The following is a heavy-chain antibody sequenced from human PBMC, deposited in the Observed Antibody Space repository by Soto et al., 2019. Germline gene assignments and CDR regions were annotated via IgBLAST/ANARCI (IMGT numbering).Heavy chain of an antibody. CDR1: GYTFTSYG. CDR3: ARGTMAIYSEMDTLTDYYAFDI. D-gene: IGHD3-9*01. Sequence: QVQLVQSGAQVREPGASVKVSCKASGYTFTSYGISWVRKAPGQGLEWMGWISAYSGDTNYERKPQGRVTMTTDTSTSTAYMELRSLRSDDTAVYYCARGTMAIYSEMDTLTDYYAFDIGGDGTMVTGSS. J-gene: IGHJ3*02. V-gene: IGHV1-18*01. CDR2: ISAYSGDT.